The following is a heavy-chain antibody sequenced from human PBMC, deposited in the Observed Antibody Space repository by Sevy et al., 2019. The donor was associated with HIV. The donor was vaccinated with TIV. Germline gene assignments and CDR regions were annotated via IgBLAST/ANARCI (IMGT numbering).Heavy chain of an antibody. CDR3: ARDLPPSATTVAHFDC. V-gene: IGHV3-48*03. Sequence: GGSLRLSCSASGFSFSSYEFNWVRQAPGKGLEWVSYISNSGTTISYSDSVKGRFTISRDNAKKSVYLQMNSLRAEDTAVYYCARDLPPSATTVAHFDCWGQGTLVTVSS. D-gene: IGHD4-17*01. CDR1: GFSFSSYE. J-gene: IGHJ4*02. CDR2: ISNSGTTI.